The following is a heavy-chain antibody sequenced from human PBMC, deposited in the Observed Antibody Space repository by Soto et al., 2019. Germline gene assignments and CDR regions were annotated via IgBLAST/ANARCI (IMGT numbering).Heavy chain of an antibody. Sequence: GASMKVSCKASGFTFTRSAVQWVRQARGQRLEWIGWIVVGSGNTNYAQKFQERVTITRDMSTSTAYMELSSLRSEDTAVYYCAADSGLRGRHHSRGYTYYYYGMDVWGQGTTVTVS. CDR2: IVVGSGNT. J-gene: IGHJ6*02. D-gene: IGHD6-25*01. CDR1: GFTFTRSA. V-gene: IGHV1-58*01. CDR3: AADSGLRGRHHSRGYTYYYYGMDV.